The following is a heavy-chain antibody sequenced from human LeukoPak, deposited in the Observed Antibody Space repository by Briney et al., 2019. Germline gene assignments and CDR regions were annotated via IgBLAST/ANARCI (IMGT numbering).Heavy chain of an antibody. V-gene: IGHV3-33*01. Sequence: PGGSLRLSCAASGFIFSSYGMHWVRQAPGKGLEWVALIWYDGSKSSHADSVKGRLTISRDNSKNTLYLQMNSLRAEDTAVYYCASMTTVTLDDAFDIWGHGTMVIVSS. CDR2: IWYDGSKS. D-gene: IGHD4-17*01. J-gene: IGHJ3*02. CDR3: ASMTTVTLDDAFDI. CDR1: GFIFSSYG.